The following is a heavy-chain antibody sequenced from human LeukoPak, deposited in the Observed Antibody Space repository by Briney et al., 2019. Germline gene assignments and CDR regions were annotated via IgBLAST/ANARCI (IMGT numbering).Heavy chain of an antibody. V-gene: IGHV4-39*01. J-gene: IGHJ4*02. CDR3: ARSGSYLSFDY. CDR2: IYYSGST. Sequence: SETLSLTCTVSGGSISSSSYYWGWIRQPPGKGLEWIGSIYYSGSTYYNPSLKSRVTISVDTSKNQFSLKLSSVTAADTAVYYCARSGSYLSFDYWGQGTLVTVTS. CDR1: GGSISSSSYY. D-gene: IGHD1-26*01.